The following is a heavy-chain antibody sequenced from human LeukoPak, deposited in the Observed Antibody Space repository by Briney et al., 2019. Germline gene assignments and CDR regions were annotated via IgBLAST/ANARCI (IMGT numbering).Heavy chain of an antibody. CDR2: ISAYNGNT. CDR3: ATDLSGYSGYDFDY. J-gene: IGHJ4*02. D-gene: IGHD5-12*01. V-gene: IGHV1-18*01. CDR1: GYTFTSYG. Sequence: ASVKVSCKASGYTFTSYGISWVRQAPGQGLEWMGWISAYNGNTIYAQKFQGRVTMTEDTSTDTAYMELSSLRSEDTAVYYCATDLSGYSGYDFDYWGQGTLVTVSS.